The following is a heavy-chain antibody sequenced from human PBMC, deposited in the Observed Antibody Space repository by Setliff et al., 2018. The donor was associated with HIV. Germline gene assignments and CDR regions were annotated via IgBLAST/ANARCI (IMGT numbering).Heavy chain of an antibody. V-gene: IGHV4-59*01. Sequence: PSETLSLTCTVSGGSISSDYWSWIRQPPGKGLEWIGYIYYSGSTNYNPSLKSRVTISVDTSKNQFSLKLSSVTAADTAVYYCARDALGGAMDFWSGYYYYYYGMDVWGQGTTVTVSS. CDR2: IYYSGST. D-gene: IGHD3-3*01. J-gene: IGHJ6*02. CDR1: GGSISSDY. CDR3: ARDALGGAMDFWSGYYYYYYGMDV.